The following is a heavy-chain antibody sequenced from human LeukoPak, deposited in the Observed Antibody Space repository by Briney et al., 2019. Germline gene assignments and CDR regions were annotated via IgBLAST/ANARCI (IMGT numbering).Heavy chain of an antibody. CDR2: SSGSGGST. V-gene: IGHV3-23*01. J-gene: IGHJ6*02. CDR1: GFTFSSYA. CDR3: AKHSGSYYAYYYYGMDV. Sequence: PGGSLRLSCAASGFTFSSYAMSWVRQAPGKGLEWVSASSGSGGSTYYADSVKGRFTISRDNSKNTLYLQMNSLRAEDTAVYYCAKHSGSYYAYYYYGMDVWGQGTTVTVSS. D-gene: IGHD1-26*01.